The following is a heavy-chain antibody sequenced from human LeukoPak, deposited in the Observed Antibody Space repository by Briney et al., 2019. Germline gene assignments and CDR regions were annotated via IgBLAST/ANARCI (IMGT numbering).Heavy chain of an antibody. CDR3: ARRRLLHSWFDP. V-gene: IGHV5-51*01. Sequence: GEALQISCKGSGDRFTSYWIGWVRPMPGKGLEWMGIIYPGDSDTRYSPSFQGQVTISADKSISTAYLQWSSLKASDTAMYYCARRRLLHSWFDPWGQGTLVTVSS. D-gene: IGHD2-15*01. CDR1: GDRFTSYW. J-gene: IGHJ5*02. CDR2: IYPGDSDT.